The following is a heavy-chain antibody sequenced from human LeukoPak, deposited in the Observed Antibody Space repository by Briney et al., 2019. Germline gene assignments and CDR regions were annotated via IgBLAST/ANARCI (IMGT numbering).Heavy chain of an antibody. CDR2: IYSGGST. CDR3: ATPGYSGYDYLVY. Sequence: PGGSLRLSCAASGFTVSSNYMSWVRQAPGKGLEWVSVIYSGGSTYYADSVKGRFTISRDNSKNTLYLQMNSLRAEDAAVYYCATPGYSGYDYLVYWGQGTLVTVSS. V-gene: IGHV3-53*01. J-gene: IGHJ4*02. D-gene: IGHD5-12*01. CDR1: GFTVSSNY.